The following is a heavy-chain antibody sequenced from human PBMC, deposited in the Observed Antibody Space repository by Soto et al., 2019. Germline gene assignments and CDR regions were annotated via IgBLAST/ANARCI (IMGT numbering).Heavy chain of an antibody. Sequence: GSLRLSCAASGFTFSNAWMSWVRQAPGKGLEWVGRIKSKTDGGTTDYAAPVKGRFTISRDDSKNTLYLQMNSLKTEDTAVYYCTTRPFGGSYRDYWGQGTLVTVSS. CDR3: TTRPFGGSYRDY. CDR2: IKSKTDGGTT. J-gene: IGHJ4*02. D-gene: IGHD1-26*01. V-gene: IGHV3-15*01. CDR1: GFTFSNAW.